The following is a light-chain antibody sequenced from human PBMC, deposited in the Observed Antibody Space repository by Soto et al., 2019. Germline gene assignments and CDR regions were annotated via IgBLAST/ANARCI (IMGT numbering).Light chain of an antibody. CDR1: SSDVGGYNY. V-gene: IGLV2-14*01. CDR2: EIS. CDR3: SSYTIRSTYV. Sequence: QSVLTQPASVSGSPGQSITISCTGTSSDVGGYNYVSWCQQHPGKAPQLMIYEISNRPSGVSNRFSASKSGNTASLNISGLQAEDEADYYCSSYTIRSTYVFGTGTKV. J-gene: IGLJ1*01.